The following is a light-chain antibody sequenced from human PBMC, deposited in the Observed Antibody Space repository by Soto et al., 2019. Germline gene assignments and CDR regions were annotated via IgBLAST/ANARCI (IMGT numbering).Light chain of an antibody. CDR2: GAS. J-gene: IGKJ5*01. Sequence: EIVLTQSPGTLSLSPGERATLSGRASQTVRNNYLAWYQQKPGQTPRLLVYGASSRATGIPDRFSGSGSGTDFTLTISRLEPEDFAVYYCQQHGSSPITFGQGTRLEIK. V-gene: IGKV3-20*01. CDR3: QQHGSSPIT. CDR1: QTVRNNY.